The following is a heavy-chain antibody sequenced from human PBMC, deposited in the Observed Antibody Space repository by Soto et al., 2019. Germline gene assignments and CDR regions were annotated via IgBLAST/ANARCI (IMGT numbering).Heavy chain of an antibody. Sequence: PGGSLRLPCAASGFTFSSYAMHWVRQAPGKGLEWVAVISYDGSNKYYADSVKGRFTISRDNSKNTLYLQMNSLRAEDTAVYYCARGSDCGGDCYSGLFDPWGQGTLVTVSS. J-gene: IGHJ5*02. CDR3: ARGSDCGGDCYSGLFDP. D-gene: IGHD2-21*02. CDR1: GFTFSSYA. V-gene: IGHV3-30-3*01. CDR2: ISYDGSNK.